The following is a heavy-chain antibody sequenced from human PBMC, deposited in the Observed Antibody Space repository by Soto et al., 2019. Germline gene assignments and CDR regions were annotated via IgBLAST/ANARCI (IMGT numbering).Heavy chain of an antibody. CDR1: GFTFDDYA. D-gene: IGHD3-3*01. J-gene: IGHJ3*02. Sequence: EVQLVESGGGLVQPGRSLRLSCAASGFTFDDYAMHWVRQAPGKGLEWVSGISWNSGSIGYADSVKGRFTISRDNAKNSLYLQMNSLRAEDTALYYCAAETLYYDLWSGYNGAFDIWGQGTMVTVSS. CDR3: AAETLYYDLWSGYNGAFDI. V-gene: IGHV3-9*01. CDR2: ISWNSGSI.